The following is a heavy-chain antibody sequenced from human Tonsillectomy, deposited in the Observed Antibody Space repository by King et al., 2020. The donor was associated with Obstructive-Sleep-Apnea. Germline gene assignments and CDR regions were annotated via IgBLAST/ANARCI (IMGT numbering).Heavy chain of an antibody. CDR3: ARHDAILDAFDI. Sequence: LQLVQSGAEVKKPGESLRISCKGSGYSFMTYWISWVRHMPGKGLEWMGRIDPSDSYTNYSPSFQGHVTISADESINTAYLQWSGLKASDTAIYYCARHDAILDAFDIWGQGTMVTVSS. V-gene: IGHV5-10-1*01. CDR2: IDPSDSYT. CDR1: GYSFMTYW. J-gene: IGHJ3*02.